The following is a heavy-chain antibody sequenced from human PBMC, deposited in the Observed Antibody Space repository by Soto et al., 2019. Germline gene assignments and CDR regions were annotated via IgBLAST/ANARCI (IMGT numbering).Heavy chain of an antibody. V-gene: IGHV4-31*03. J-gene: IGHJ6*02. CDR2: IYYSGST. Sequence: SETLSLTCTVSGGSISSGGYYWGWIRQHPGKGLEWIGYIYYSGSTYYNPSLKSRVTISVDTSKNQFSLKLSSVTAADTAVYYCARDAAGTTHGYYGMDVWGQGTTVTVSS. D-gene: IGHD1-7*01. CDR3: ARDAAGTTHGYYGMDV. CDR1: GGSISSGGYY.